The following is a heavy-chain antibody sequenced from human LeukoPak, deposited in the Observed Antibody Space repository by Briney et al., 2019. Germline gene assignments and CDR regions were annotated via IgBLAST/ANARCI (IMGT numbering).Heavy chain of an antibody. D-gene: IGHD1-1*01. CDR3: ARAPGGWNYDY. J-gene: IGHJ4*02. CDR2: IYTGGNT. CDR1: GFTFSSNY. Sequence: GGSLRLSCAASGFTFSSNYMSWVRQPPGKGLEWVSAIYTGGNTYYADSVKGRFTISRDNSKNTLYLQMNSLRAEDTAVYYCARAPGGWNYDYWGQGTLVTVSS. V-gene: IGHV3-53*01.